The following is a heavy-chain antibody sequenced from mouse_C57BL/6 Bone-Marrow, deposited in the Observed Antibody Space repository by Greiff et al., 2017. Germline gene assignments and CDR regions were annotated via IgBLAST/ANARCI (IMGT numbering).Heavy chain of an antibody. D-gene: IGHD2-4*01. CDR1: GYTFTSYW. CDR2: IYPGSGST. CDR3: ARYGNDYGGTYAMDY. V-gene: IGHV1-55*01. J-gene: IGHJ4*01. Sequence: QVQLQQPGAELVKPGASVQMSCKASGYTFTSYWITWVKQRPGQGLEWIGDIYPGSGSTNYNEKFKSKATLTVDTSSSTAYMQLSSLTSEDSAVYYCARYGNDYGGTYAMDYWGQGTSVTVSS.